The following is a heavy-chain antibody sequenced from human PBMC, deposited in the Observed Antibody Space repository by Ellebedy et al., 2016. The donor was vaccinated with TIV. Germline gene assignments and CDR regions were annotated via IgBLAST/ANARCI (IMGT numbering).Heavy chain of an antibody. J-gene: IGHJ4*02. Sequence: SETLSLXCTVSGGALSSYYWSWIRQPAGKGLEWIGRIYTSGSTNYNPSLKSRVTMSVDTSKNQFSLKLSSVTAADTAAYYCARVAHDYGLGSFDYWGQGTLVTVSS. D-gene: IGHD4-17*01. CDR2: IYTSGST. CDR1: GGALSSYY. CDR3: ARVAHDYGLGSFDY. V-gene: IGHV4-4*07.